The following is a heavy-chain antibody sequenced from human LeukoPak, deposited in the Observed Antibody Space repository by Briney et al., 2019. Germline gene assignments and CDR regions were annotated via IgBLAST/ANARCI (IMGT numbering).Heavy chain of an antibody. CDR3: ARVRGYCSSTSCLSPNYYYYYMDV. J-gene: IGHJ6*03. CDR2: IYYSGST. D-gene: IGHD2-2*01. CDR1: GGSISNYY. Sequence: SETLSLTCTVSGGSISNYYWSWIRQPPGKGLEWIGYIYYSGSTNYNPSLKSRVTISVDTSKNQFSLKLSSVTAADTAVYCCARVRGYCSSTSCLSPNYYYYYMDVWGKGTTVTISS. V-gene: IGHV4-59*01.